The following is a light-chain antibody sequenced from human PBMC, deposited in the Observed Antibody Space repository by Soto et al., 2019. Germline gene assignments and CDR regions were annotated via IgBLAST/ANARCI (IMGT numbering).Light chain of an antibody. CDR1: QSISSW. CDR3: QQSYNNPRT. V-gene: IGKV1-5*01. J-gene: IGKJ1*01. CDR2: DAS. Sequence: DIQMTQSPSTLSASVGDRVTIACRASQSISSWLAWYQQKKGKAPKILIYDASSLKSGVPSRFSGNGSGTYFTLTISSLQPEDFVSYYCQQSYNNPRTFGQGTKVDIK.